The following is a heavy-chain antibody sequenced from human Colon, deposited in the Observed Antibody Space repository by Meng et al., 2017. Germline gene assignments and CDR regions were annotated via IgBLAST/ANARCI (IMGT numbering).Heavy chain of an antibody. CDR3: SSLLTLDY. D-gene: IGHD2-15*01. CDR1: AGPFSGYY. V-gene: IGHV4-34*02. CDR2: INHGGDT. Sequence: QVPLQQWGPGLLNPSETLTLTSAINAGPFSGYYWSWIRQAPGKGLEWIGEINHGGDTHYNPSLKSRVSMSFDTSKKQFSLHLSSVTAADTAVYYCSSLLTLDYWGPGTLVTVSS. J-gene: IGHJ4*02.